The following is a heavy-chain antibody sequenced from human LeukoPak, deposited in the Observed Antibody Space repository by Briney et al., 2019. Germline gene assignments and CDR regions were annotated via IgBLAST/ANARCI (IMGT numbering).Heavy chain of an antibody. Sequence: PGGSLRLSCAAPGLVVSRSYMSWVRQTPGKGLEWVSVIYSGGSTYYADSVKGRFTISRDNSKNTLYLQMNSLRAEDTAVYYCARGPYSSTWNTVDYWGQGTLVTVSS. D-gene: IGHD2/OR15-2a*01. V-gene: IGHV3-66*01. CDR2: IYSGGST. J-gene: IGHJ4*02. CDR3: ARGPYSSTWNTVDY. CDR1: GLVVSRSY.